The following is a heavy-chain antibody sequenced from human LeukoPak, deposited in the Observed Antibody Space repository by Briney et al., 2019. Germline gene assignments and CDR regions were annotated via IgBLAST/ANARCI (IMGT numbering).Heavy chain of an antibody. CDR2: IYPGDSDT. Sequence: GESLKISCKGSGYSFTSYWIGWVRQMPGNGLECMGIIYPGDSDTRYSPSFQGQVTISADKSISTAYLQWSSLKASDTAMYYCARLWAVAGPTGLYYYYGMDVWGQGTTVTVSS. J-gene: IGHJ6*02. V-gene: IGHV5-51*01. CDR3: ARLWAVAGPTGLYYYYGMDV. D-gene: IGHD6-19*01. CDR1: GYSFTSYW.